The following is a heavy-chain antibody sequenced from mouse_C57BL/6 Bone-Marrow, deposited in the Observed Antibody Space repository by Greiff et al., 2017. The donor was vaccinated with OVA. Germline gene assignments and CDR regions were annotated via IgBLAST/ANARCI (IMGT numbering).Heavy chain of an antibody. J-gene: IGHJ2*01. CDR3: ARTQRGYFDY. CDR1: GFTFSDYG. V-gene: IGHV5-17*01. CDR2: ISSGSSTI. Sequence: EVQVVESGGGLVKPGGSLKLSCAASGFTFSDYGMHWVRQAPEKGLEWVAYISSGSSTIYYADTVKGRFTISRDNAKNTLFLQMTSLRSEDTAMYYCARTQRGYFDYGGQGTTLTVSS.